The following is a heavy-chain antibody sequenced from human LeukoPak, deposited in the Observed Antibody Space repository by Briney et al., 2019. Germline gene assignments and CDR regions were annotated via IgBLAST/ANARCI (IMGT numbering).Heavy chain of an antibody. CDR2: IYYSGST. CDR3: ARDLRVVRHSNWFDP. D-gene: IGHD3-10*01. Sequence: KPSETLSLTRTVSGGSIRSSYWSWLRQPPGKGPGWVGYIYYSGSTNYNPSLKSRVTISVDTSKNQFSLKLSSVTAADTAVYYCARDLRVVRHSNWFDPWGQGTLVTVSS. J-gene: IGHJ5*02. CDR1: GGSIRSSY. V-gene: IGHV4-59*01.